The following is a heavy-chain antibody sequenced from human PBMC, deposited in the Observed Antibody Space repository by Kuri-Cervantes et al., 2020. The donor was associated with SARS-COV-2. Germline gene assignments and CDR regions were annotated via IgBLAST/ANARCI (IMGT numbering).Heavy chain of an antibody. CDR2: ISSSSSYI. D-gene: IGHD2-2*01. CDR3: ARGEYCSSTSCYYYYYMDV. Sequence: GGSLRLSCAASGFTLSSHTMNWVRQAPGKGLEWVSSISSSSSYIFYADSVKSRFTISRDNAKNSLSLQMNSLRAEDTAVYYCARGEYCSSTSCYYYYYMDVWGKGTTVTVSS. J-gene: IGHJ6*03. CDR1: GFTLSSHT. V-gene: IGHV3-21*01.